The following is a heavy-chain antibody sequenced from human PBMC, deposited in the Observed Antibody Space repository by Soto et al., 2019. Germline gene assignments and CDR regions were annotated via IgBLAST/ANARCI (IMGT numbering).Heavy chain of an antibody. CDR2: MNPGSGDT. CDR1: GYSFTNHD. V-gene: IGHV1-8*01. Sequence: ASGKVACKASGYSFTNHDVSWVRQATGQGLEWMGWMNPGSGDTGYAQRFQGRVTMTRDIATATAYMELTSLRSDDTAIYYCARMATLGSLNWFDPWGQGTLVTVSS. CDR3: ARMATLGSLNWFDP. D-gene: IGHD3-10*01. J-gene: IGHJ5*02.